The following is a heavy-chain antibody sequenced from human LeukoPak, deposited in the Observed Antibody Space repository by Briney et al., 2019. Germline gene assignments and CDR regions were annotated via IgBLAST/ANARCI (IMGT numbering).Heavy chain of an antibody. CDR2: IPYDGSNK. CDR3: ARGGGRQQLVIFRRKPNWFDP. Sequence: GGSLRLSCAASGFTFSSYAMHWVRQAPGKGLEWVAVIPYDGSNKYYADSVKGRFTISRDNSKNTLYLQMNSLRAEDTAVYYCARGGGRQQLVIFRRKPNWFDPWGQGTLVTVSS. J-gene: IGHJ5*02. CDR1: GFTFSSYA. V-gene: IGHV3-30-3*01. D-gene: IGHD6-13*01.